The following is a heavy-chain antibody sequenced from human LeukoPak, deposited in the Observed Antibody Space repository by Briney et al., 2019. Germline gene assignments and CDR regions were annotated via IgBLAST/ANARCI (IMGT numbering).Heavy chain of an antibody. CDR3: ARLDCSGGSCYNGYFDY. D-gene: IGHD2-15*01. CDR1: GGSISSYY. V-gene: IGHV4-59*12. Sequence: PSQTLSLTCTVAGGSISSYYWSWIRQPPGKGLEWIGYIYYSGSTYYNPSLKSRLTLSVDTSNNQFSLRLYSVTAADTAVYYCARLDCSGGSCYNGYFDYWGQGTLVTVSS. CDR2: IYYSGST. J-gene: IGHJ4*02.